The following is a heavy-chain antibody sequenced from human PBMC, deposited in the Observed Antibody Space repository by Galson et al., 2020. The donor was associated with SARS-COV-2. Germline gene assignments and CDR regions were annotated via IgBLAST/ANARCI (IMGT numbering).Heavy chain of an antibody. Sequence: ASVKVSCKAYGYTFTGYYVHWVRQAPGQGLEWVGWINPKNGGTHFAQKFRDRVTLTRDTSINTAYMELGGLKSDDTAVYYCASASSHYDFWSGYSNSWGQGTLVTVSS. V-gene: IGHV1-2*02. CDR2: INPKNGGT. CDR3: ASASSHYDFWSGYSNS. J-gene: IGHJ4*02. D-gene: IGHD3-3*01. CDR1: GYTFTGYY.